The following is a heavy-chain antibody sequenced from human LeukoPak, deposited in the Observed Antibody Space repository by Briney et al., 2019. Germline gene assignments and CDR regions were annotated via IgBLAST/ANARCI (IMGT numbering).Heavy chain of an antibody. Sequence: GASVKVSCKASVYTFTSYDINWVRQATGQGLEWMGWTNPNSGNTGYAQKFQGRVTMTRNTSISTAYMELSSLRSEDTAVYYCARGPAGGSWIPSSYYYYGMDVSGQGTTVTVSS. CDR2: TNPNSGNT. CDR3: ARGPAGGSWIPSSYYYYGMDV. CDR1: VYTFTSYD. D-gene: IGHD6-13*01. V-gene: IGHV1-8*01. J-gene: IGHJ6*02.